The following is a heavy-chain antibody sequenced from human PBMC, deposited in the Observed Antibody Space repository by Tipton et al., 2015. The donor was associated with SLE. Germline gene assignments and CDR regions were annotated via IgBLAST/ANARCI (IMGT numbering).Heavy chain of an antibody. Sequence: SLRLSCAGSGFTFDNYAMNWVRQAPGKGLGWVSYISATGATIYSSDSVKGRIFISRDNPKNTLYLQMNSLRVEDTAVYYCVKDFSTFGSGSHLGSDAFDVWGLGTMVTV. J-gene: IGHJ3*01. CDR1: GFTFDNYA. CDR3: VKDFSTFGSGSHLGSDAFDV. V-gene: IGHV3-23*01. D-gene: IGHD3-10*01. CDR2: ISATGATI.